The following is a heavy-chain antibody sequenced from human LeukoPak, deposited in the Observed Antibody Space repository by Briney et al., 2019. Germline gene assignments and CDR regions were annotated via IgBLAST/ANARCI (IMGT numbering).Heavy chain of an antibody. J-gene: IGHJ6*04. CDR2: ISSSGSTI. Sequence: GGALRLSCAASGCTFSSYEMNGVRQAPGKGLEWVSYISSSGSTIYYADSVKGRFTISRDKDKNSLYLQMNSLRAEDTAVYYCAELGITMIGGVWGKGTTVTISS. CDR1: GCTFSSYE. V-gene: IGHV3-48*03. D-gene: IGHD3-10*02. CDR3: AELGITMIGGV.